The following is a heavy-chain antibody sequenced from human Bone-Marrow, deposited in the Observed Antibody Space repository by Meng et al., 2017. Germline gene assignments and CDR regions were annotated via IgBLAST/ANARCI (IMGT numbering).Heavy chain of an antibody. Sequence: QVQLGQSGGEGKGAGASLKVSCKASGYTFTSYGISWVRAATGPVLELMGWISAYNGNTNYAQKLQGRVTMTTDTSTSTAYMELRSLRSDDTAVYYCARGGYSYGYGYDYWGQGTLVTVSS. CDR3: ARGGYSYGYGYDY. V-gene: IGHV1-18*01. J-gene: IGHJ4*02. CDR1: GYTFTSYG. D-gene: IGHD5-18*01. CDR2: ISAYNGNT.